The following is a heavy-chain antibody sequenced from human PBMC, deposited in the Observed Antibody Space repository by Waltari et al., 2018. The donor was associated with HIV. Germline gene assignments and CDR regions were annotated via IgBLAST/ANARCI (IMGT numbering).Heavy chain of an antibody. J-gene: IGHJ6*02. CDR1: GFDVTSNS. CDR3: ARMHRYYGSDQSRYFYFVFDV. Sequence: EVQLVVSGGDLTQPGGSLRLSCVISGFDVTSNSISWFRQLPGKGLEWGSVIYSNSNTYYVDSGKVRFTIFSDNSKNTVYLQMNSLRAEDTAVYYCARMHRYYGSDQSRYFYFVFDVWGQGTTVTVS. V-gene: IGHV3-53*03. CDR2: IYSNSNT. D-gene: IGHD3-10*01.